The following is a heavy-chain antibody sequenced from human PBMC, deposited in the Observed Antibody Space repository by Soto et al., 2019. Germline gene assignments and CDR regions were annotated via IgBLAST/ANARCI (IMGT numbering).Heavy chain of an antibody. CDR2: ISGSSSTI. CDR1: GVTFGNFS. J-gene: IGHJ6*02. CDR3: ARDRGPLLRLLEWFPMDV. Sequence: GGSPRHSQAASGVTFGNFSVSWIRQAKGKGLEWVSYISGSSSTIFYADSVKGRFTISRDNAKNSLFLQMNSLRDEDTAVYYCARDRGPLLRLLEWFPMDVWRQGTTDTV. D-gene: IGHD3-3*01. V-gene: IGHV3-48*02.